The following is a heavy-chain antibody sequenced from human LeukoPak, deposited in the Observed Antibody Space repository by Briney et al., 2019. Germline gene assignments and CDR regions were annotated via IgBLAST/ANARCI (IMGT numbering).Heavy chain of an antibody. Sequence: PSETLSLTCTASGGSISSYYWSWLRQPAGKGLEWIGRIYTSGSTNYNPSLKSRVTISVDKSKNQFSLKLSSVTAADTAVYYCARGLVVPAALGYYYYMDVWGKGTTVTVSS. CDR2: IYTSGST. CDR1: GGSISSYY. V-gene: IGHV4-4*07. J-gene: IGHJ6*03. D-gene: IGHD2-2*01. CDR3: ARGLVVPAALGYYYYMDV.